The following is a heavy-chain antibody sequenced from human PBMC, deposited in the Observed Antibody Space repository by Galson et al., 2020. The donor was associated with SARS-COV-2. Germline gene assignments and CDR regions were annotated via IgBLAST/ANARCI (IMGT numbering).Heavy chain of an antibody. V-gene: IGHV2-5*02. J-gene: IGHJ3*01. CDR2: IFWDDAE. CDR1: GFSLTTSGVG. D-gene: IGHD2-21*01. CDR3: AHRRSDSDDGGDDGDFYFSAFDV. Sequence: SGHTLVKPTQPLTLTYTFPGFSLTTSGVGVGWIRQPPGQALEWLSIIFWDDAERYSPCLKSRPTITKATSKNQVVLTMTNMDPVDTATYYCAHRRSDSDDGGDDGDFYFSAFDVWGQGTMVTVSS.